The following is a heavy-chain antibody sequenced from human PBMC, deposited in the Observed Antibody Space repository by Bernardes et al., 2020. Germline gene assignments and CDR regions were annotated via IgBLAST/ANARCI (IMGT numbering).Heavy chain of an antibody. CDR1: GFTFSSYG. CDR3: AKDAPSYGDYRGNWFDP. Sequence: GGSLRLSCAASGFTFSSYGMHWVRQAPGKGLEWVAVISYDGSNKYYADSVKGRFTISRDNSKNTLYLQMNSLRAEDTAVYYCAKDAPSYGDYRGNWFDPWGQGTLVTVSS. V-gene: IGHV3-30*18. D-gene: IGHD4-17*01. CDR2: ISYDGSNK. J-gene: IGHJ5*02.